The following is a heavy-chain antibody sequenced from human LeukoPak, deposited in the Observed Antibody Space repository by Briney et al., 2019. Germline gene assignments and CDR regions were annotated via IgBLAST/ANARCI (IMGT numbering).Heavy chain of an antibody. CDR2: IIPILGIA. Sequence: ASVKVSCKASGGTFISYAISWVRQAPGQGLEWMGRIIPILGIANYAQKFQGRVTITADKSTSTAYMELSSLRSEDTAVYYCATLAGAYYYYGMDVWGQGTTVTVSS. CDR1: GGTFISYA. D-gene: IGHD3-10*01. V-gene: IGHV1-69*10. J-gene: IGHJ6*02. CDR3: ATLAGAYYYYGMDV.